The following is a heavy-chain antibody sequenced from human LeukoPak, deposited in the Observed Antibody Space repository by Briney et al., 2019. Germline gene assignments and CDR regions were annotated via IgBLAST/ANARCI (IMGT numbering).Heavy chain of an antibody. V-gene: IGHV1-18*04. CDR3: ARVGVLRYFDWLRKNAFDI. J-gene: IGHJ3*02. CDR1: GYTFTSYG. Sequence: ASVKVSCKASGYTFTSYGTSWVRQAPGQGLEWMGWISAYNGNTNYAQKLQGRVTMTTDTSTSTAYMELRSLRSDDTAVYYCARVGVLRYFDWLRKNAFDIWGQGTMVTVSS. D-gene: IGHD3-9*01. CDR2: ISAYNGNT.